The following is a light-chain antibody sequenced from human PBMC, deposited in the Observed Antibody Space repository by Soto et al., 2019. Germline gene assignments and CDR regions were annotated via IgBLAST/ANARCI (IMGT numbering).Light chain of an antibody. CDR1: QSISSSS. J-gene: IGKJ2*01. Sequence: EIVLTQSPGTLSLSPGERVTLSCRASQSISSSSLAWYQKKPGQAPRLLIYGASSRATGIPERFSGSGSGTDFTLTISRLEPEDFAVYYCQQYGSSPLYTFGQGTKVDIK. CDR2: GAS. V-gene: IGKV3-20*01. CDR3: QQYGSSPLYT.